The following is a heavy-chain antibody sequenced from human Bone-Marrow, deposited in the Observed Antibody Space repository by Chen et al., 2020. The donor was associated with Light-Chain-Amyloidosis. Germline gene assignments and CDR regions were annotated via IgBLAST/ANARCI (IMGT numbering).Heavy chain of an antibody. CDR3: AKDISYDDILPGYPADAFDI. CDR2: INRSGRSI. J-gene: IGHJ3*02. CDR1: GFSFSDYS. Sequence: HLVESGGGLVQPGGSLRLSCAGSGFSFSDYSMNWVRQAPGKGLEWLSYINRSGRSIHYADSVKGRITISRDNGKNSLYLQMNSLRAEDTAVYYCAKDISYDDILPGYPADAFDIWGQGTMVTVSS. V-gene: IGHV3-48*01. D-gene: IGHD3-9*01.